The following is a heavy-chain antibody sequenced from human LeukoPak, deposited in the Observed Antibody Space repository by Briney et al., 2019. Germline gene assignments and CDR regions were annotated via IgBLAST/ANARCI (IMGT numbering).Heavy chain of an antibody. CDR2: INPNSGGT. CDR3: ARLRYFDWTNFDY. D-gene: IGHD3-9*01. Sequence: ASVKVSCKASGYTFTGYYMHWVRQAPGQGLEWMGWINPNSGGTNYAQKFQGRVTMTRDTSISTAYMELRSLRSDDTAVYYCARLRYFDWTNFDYWGQGTLVTVSS. CDR1: GYTFTGYY. J-gene: IGHJ4*02. V-gene: IGHV1-2*02.